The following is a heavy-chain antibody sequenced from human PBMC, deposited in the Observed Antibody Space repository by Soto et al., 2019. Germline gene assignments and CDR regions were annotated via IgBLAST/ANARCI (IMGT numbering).Heavy chain of an antibody. CDR2: IYWDDDK. CDR3: AHSVVAGLGYDFDY. D-gene: IGHD6-19*01. CDR1: GFSLSSTRVA. V-gene: IGHV2-5*02. J-gene: IGHJ4*02. Sequence: QITLKESGPPLVKPTQTLTLTCTFSGFSLSSTRVAVGWIRQPPGKALEWLALIYWDDDKRYSPFLKSRLTITKDSPKDQVVLTMTNMDPVETATYYCAHSVVAGLGYDFDYGGQGTLVTVSS.